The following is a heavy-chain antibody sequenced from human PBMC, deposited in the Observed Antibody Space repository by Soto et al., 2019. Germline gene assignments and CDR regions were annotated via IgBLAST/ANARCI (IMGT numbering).Heavy chain of an antibody. V-gene: IGHV1-18*01. CDR3: GRGNPGGYFDY. D-gene: IGHD3-16*01. CDR2: ISAIDGNT. CDR1: GYSFINYG. Sequence: ASVKVSCKTSGYSFINYGISWVRQAPGQGLEWMGWISAIDGNTDYAQNLQDRVIMTRDTSTNTAYMELTSLRSDDTAVYYCGRGNPGGYFDYWGQGTLVTVSS. J-gene: IGHJ4*02.